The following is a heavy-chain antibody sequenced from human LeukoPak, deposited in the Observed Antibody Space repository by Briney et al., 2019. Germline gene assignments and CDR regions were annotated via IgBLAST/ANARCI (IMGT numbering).Heavy chain of an antibody. CDR3: ARVVAVVVPAAIDY. CDR1: GGSISSGGYY. CDR2: IYYSGST. D-gene: IGHD2-2*01. Sequence: SQTLSLTCTVSGGSISSGGYYWSWTRQHPGRGLEWIGYIYYSGSTYYNPSLKSRVTISVDTSKNQLSLKLSSVTAADTAVYYCARVVAVVVPAAIDYWGQGTLVTVSS. J-gene: IGHJ4*02. V-gene: IGHV4-31*03.